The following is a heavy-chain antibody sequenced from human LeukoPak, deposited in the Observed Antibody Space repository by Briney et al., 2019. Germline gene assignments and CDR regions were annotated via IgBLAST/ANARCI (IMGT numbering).Heavy chain of an antibody. CDR2: INHSGST. V-gene: IGHV4-39*07. CDR1: GASISRSTYY. D-gene: IGHD3-16*01. J-gene: IGHJ4*02. Sequence: SETLSLTCSVSGASISRSTYYWGWIRQPPGKGLEWIGEINHSGSTNYNPSLKSRVTISVDTSKNQFSLKLSSVTAADTAVYYCAGGKEYYDYVWGSYTPAYYFDYWGQGTLVTVSS. CDR3: AGGKEYYDYVWGSYTPAYYFDY.